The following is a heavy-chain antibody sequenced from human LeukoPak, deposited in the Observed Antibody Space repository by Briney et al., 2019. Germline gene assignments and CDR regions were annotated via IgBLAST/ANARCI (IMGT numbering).Heavy chain of an antibody. CDR3: ARDGLTVSGFDY. CDR1: GYTFASYY. CDR2: INPSGGST. J-gene: IGHJ4*02. V-gene: IGHV1-46*01. D-gene: IGHD2-8*02. Sequence: ASVKVSCKASGYTFASYYMHWVRQAPGQGLEWMGIINPSGGSTSYAQEFQGRVTMTRDTSTSTVYMELSSLRSEDTAVYYCARDGLTVSGFDYWGQGTLVTVSS.